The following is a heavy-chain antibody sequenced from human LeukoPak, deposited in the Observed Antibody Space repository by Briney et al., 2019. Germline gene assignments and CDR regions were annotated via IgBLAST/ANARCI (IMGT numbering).Heavy chain of an antibody. D-gene: IGHD2-2*01. CDR2: IRSKANSYAT. CDR1: GFTFSGSA. Sequence: GGSLRLSCAASGFTFSGSAMHWVRQTSGKGLEWVGRIRSKANSYATAYAASVKGRFTISRDDSKNTAYLQMNSLKTEDTAVYYCTGCSSTSCYEEDYFDYWGQGTLVTVSS. J-gene: IGHJ4*02. CDR3: TGCSSTSCYEEDYFDY. V-gene: IGHV3-73*01.